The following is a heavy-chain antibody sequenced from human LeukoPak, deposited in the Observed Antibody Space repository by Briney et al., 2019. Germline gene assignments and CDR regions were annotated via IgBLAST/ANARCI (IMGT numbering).Heavy chain of an antibody. CDR1: GFTVSSTY. CDR3: AGGSYYVPFDY. J-gene: IGHJ4*02. Sequence: GGSLRLSCAASGFTVSSTYMSWVRQAPGKGLEWVSVIYKDGKIYYIDSVKGRFTISRDTSKNTLYLQMNSLRVEDTAVYYCAGGSYYVPFDYWGQGTLVTVSS. CDR2: IYKDGKI. V-gene: IGHV3-53*01. D-gene: IGHD1-26*01.